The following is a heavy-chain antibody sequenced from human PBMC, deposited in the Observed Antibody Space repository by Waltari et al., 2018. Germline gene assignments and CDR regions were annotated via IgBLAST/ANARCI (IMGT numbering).Heavy chain of an antibody. D-gene: IGHD6-19*01. J-gene: IGHJ4*02. Sequence: QVQLQESGPGLVKPSETLSLTCTVPGGSISSYYWTWIRQPPGKGLEWIGYIYYSGSTNYNPSLKSRVTISVDTSKNQFSLKLSSVTAADTAVYYCARDNAVAGTFDYWGQGTLVTVSS. V-gene: IGHV4-59*01. CDR2: IYYSGST. CDR1: GGSISSYY. CDR3: ARDNAVAGTFDY.